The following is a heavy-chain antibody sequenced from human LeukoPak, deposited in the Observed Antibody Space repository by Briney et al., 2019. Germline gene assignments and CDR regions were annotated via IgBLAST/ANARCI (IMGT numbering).Heavy chain of an antibody. CDR3: ARALSSAWGLVDC. CDR1: GFTFSSYA. CDR2: ISGSGGST. V-gene: IGHV3-23*01. Sequence: GGSLRLSCAASGFTFSSYAMSWVRQAPGKGLEWVSAISGSGGSTYYADSVKGRFTISRDNAKSTLYLQMDSLRAEDTAVYYCARALSSAWGLVDCWGQGTLVTVSS. D-gene: IGHD6-19*01. J-gene: IGHJ4*02.